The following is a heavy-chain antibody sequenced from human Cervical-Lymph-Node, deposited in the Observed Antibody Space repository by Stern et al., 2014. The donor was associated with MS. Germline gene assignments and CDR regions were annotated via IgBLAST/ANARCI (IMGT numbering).Heavy chain of an antibody. V-gene: IGHV3-30*07. CDR2: TSYDGRTE. Sequence: VQLVESGGGVVQPGRSLRLSSAASGFIFSSYAMHWVRQAPGKGLQWVAATSYDGRTEWYADSVKGRFTISRDNSKNTLYLQMNSLRVDDPAVYYCARGGGSWHLLWDIALGGQGTLVPVSS. J-gene: IGHJ4*02. CDR1: GFIFSSYA. CDR3: ARGGGSWHLLWDIAL. D-gene: IGHD1-26*01.